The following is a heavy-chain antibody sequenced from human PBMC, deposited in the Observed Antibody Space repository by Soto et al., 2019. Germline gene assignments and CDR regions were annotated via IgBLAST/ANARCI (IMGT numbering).Heavy chain of an antibody. CDR1: GFTFSSYS. Sequence: PGGSLRLSCAPSGFTFSSYSMNWVRQAPGKGLEWVSSISDSSTYIYYADSVKGRFTISRDNAKNSLYVQMNSLRAEDTAVYYCARDPPQCSSSSCYIRFLDSWGQGTLVTVSS. CDR3: ARDPPQCSSSSCYIRFLDS. D-gene: IGHD2-2*02. V-gene: IGHV3-21*01. CDR2: ISDSSTYI. J-gene: IGHJ4*02.